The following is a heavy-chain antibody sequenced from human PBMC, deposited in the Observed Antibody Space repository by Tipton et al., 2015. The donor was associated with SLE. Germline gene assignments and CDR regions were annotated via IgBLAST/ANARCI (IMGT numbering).Heavy chain of an antibody. Sequence: TLSLTCAVYGGSFSGYYWSWFRQPPGKGLEWIGGINHSGSTNYNPSLKSRVTISVDKSKNQFSLKLSSVTAADTAVYYCARGAAGSYYYMDVWGKGTTVTVSS. J-gene: IGHJ6*03. D-gene: IGHD6-13*01. CDR1: GGSFSGYY. CDR2: INHSGST. V-gene: IGHV4-34*01. CDR3: ARGAAGSYYYMDV.